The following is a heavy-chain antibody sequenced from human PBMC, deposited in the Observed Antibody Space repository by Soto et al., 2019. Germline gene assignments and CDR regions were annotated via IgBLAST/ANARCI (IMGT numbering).Heavy chain of an antibody. J-gene: IGHJ4*02. CDR3: GRGRSGQIVVFY. CDR2: IGPESGAT. D-gene: IGHD1-26*01. V-gene: IGHV1-2*02. Sequence: ASVKVSCKASGYTFTGHYIHWVRPAPEQGPEWMGEIGPESGATRYAQKFQGRVTMTRDTSITTVYMELNNLSPDDTAVYYCGRGRSGQIVVFYWGQGTPVTVSS. CDR1: GYTFTGHY.